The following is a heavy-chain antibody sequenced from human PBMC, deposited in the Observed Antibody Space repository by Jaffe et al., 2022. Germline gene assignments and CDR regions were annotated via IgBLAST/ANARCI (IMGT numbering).Heavy chain of an antibody. D-gene: IGHD7-27*01. CDR3: ARDTRGLTGDGIWNYYYYMDV. V-gene: IGHV3-48*01. J-gene: IGHJ6*03. Sequence: EVQLVESGGGLVQPGGSLRLSCAASGFTFSSYSMNWVRQAPGKGLEWVSYISSSSSTIYYADSVKGRFTISRDNAKNSLYLQMNSLRAEDTAVYYCARDTRGLTGDGIWNYYYYMDVWGKGTTVTVSS. CDR1: GFTFSSYS. CDR2: ISSSSSTI.